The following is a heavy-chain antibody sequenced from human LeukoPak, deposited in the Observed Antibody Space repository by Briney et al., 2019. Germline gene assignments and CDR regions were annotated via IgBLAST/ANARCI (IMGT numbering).Heavy chain of an antibody. J-gene: IGHJ4*02. CDR2: IKGDGIST. CDR3: AKNHYWSIDY. Sequence: GGSLRLSCAASGFDFSSNWMHWVRHAPGQGLVWVSRIKGDGISTNYADSVKGRFTISRDIAKNTLYLQMNSLRAEDTGVYYCAKNHYWSIDYWGRGTLVTVSS. D-gene: IGHD1-14*01. CDR1: GFDFSSNW. V-gene: IGHV3-74*01.